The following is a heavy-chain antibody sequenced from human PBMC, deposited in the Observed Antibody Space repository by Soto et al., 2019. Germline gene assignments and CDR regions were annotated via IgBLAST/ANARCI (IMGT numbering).Heavy chain of an antibody. CDR3: ARRAYCSGSSCYDAFDI. J-gene: IGHJ3*02. CDR2: IYPGDSDT. V-gene: IGHV5-51*01. D-gene: IGHD2-15*01. CDR1: GYSFTNYL. Sequence: LGASLMISCKGSGYSFTNYLIVGVRELPGKVLEWMGIIYPGDSDTRYSPSFQGQGTISADKSISTAYQQCSSMKASDTAMYYCARRAYCSGSSCYDAFDIWGQGTMVTVSS.